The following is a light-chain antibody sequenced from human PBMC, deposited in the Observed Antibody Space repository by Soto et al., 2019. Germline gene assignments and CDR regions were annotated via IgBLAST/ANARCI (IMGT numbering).Light chain of an antibody. J-gene: IGKJ1*01. Sequence: EIVLTQSPGSLSLSPGERATLSCRASQVVTSNYLAWYQQKPGQAPRLLIYTTSSRATGVPERFSGSGSGPDFTLTISRLEPEDSAVYYCQQYGGSPWTFGQGTKVEIK. CDR2: TTS. V-gene: IGKV3-20*01. CDR3: QQYGGSPWT. CDR1: QVVTSNY.